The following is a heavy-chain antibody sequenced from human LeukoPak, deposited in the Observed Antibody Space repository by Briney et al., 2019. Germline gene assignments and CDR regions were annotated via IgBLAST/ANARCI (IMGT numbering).Heavy chain of an antibody. D-gene: IGHD5-18*01. Sequence: SQTLSLTCAISGDSVSSNSVAWNWIRQSPSRGLEWLGRTYYRSKWYNDYAVSVKSRITINPDTSKNQFSLQLNSVTPEDTAVYYCARQRGYSYGGDSYYYYMDVWGKGTTVTVSS. CDR1: GDSVSSNSVA. J-gene: IGHJ6*03. CDR2: TYYRSKWYN. V-gene: IGHV6-1*01. CDR3: ARQRGYSYGGDSYYYYMDV.